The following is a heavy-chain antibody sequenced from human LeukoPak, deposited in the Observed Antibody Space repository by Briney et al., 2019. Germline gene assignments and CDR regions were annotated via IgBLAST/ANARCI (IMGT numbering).Heavy chain of an antibody. D-gene: IGHD3-22*01. CDR2: IYYSGIT. Sequence: SETLSLTCTVSGDSISTYYWSWIRQPPGKGLEWIGYIYYSGITKYNPSLKSRVTMSVDTSKNQFSLKLSSVTAADTAVYYCARDSSGYYFDYWGQGTLVTVSS. V-gene: IGHV4-59*12. CDR1: GDSISTYY. CDR3: ARDSSGYYFDY. J-gene: IGHJ4*02.